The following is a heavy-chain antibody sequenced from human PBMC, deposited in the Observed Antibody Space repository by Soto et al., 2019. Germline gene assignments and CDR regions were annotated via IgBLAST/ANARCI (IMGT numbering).Heavy chain of an antibody. V-gene: IGHV1-69*12. Sequence: QVQLVQSVAEVNKPGSSVKVSCKASGGTYSSYAISWVRQASGPRPESMGGIIRIFGTANYAQKFQGRVTISGDETTRTANIELNIRRSEDTAVYYCAFRVTAAGYYYGMDVWAQGTTITVS. CDR2: IIRIFGTA. D-gene: IGHD2-2*01. J-gene: IGHJ6*02. CDR3: AFRVTAAGYYYGMDV. CDR1: GGTYSSYA.